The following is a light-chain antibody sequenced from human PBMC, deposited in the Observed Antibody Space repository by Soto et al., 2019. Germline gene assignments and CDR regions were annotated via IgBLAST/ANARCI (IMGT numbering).Light chain of an antibody. J-gene: IGKJ2*01. CDR2: GAS. CDR1: QSVSTK. CDR3: QQYNDWPPFT. Sequence: IVMTQSPATLSVSPGERATLSCRASQSVSTKLAWYQHKPGQAPRLLIYGASTRATGVSARFSGGGSGTDFTLTISSLQSEDFAVYYCQQYNDWPPFTFGQGTKLEIK. V-gene: IGKV3-15*01.